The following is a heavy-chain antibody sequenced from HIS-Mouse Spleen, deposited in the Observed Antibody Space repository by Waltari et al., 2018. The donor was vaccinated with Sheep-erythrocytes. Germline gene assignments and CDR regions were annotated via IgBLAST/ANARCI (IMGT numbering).Heavy chain of an antibody. CDR2: IVSSSSYI. V-gene: IGHV3-21*01. J-gene: IGHJ3*02. CDR3: ARDTGTDAFDI. D-gene: IGHD1-1*01. CDR1: GFTFSSYS. Sequence: EVQLVESGGGLVKPGGSLRLSCAASGFTFSSYSMHGVRQAPGKGREGVSAIVSSSSYIYYADSVKGRFTISRDNAKNSLYLQMNSLRAEDTAVYYCARDTGTDAFDIWGQGTMVTVSS.